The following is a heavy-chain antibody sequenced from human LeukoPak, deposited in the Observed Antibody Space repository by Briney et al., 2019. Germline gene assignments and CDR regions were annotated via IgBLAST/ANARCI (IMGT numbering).Heavy chain of an antibody. CDR1: GFTFSIDW. CDR3: AKDRYYGSGSYYGYYYYGMDV. CDR2: INSEGSST. V-gene: IGHV3-74*01. D-gene: IGHD3-10*01. Sequence: GGSLRLSCAASGFTFSIDWVHWVRHAPGKGLVWVSRINSEGSSTSYADSVKGRFTISRDNAKNALYPQMNSLRAEDTAVYDCAKDRYYGSGSYYGYYYYGMDVWGQGTTVTVSS. J-gene: IGHJ6*02.